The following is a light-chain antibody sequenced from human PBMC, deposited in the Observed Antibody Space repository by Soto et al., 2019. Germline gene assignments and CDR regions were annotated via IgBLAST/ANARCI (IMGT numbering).Light chain of an antibody. CDR1: QSLLHGTGYNY. V-gene: IGKV2-28*01. CDR2: LGS. Sequence: DIVMTQSPLSLLGTPGEPASISCRSSQSLLHGTGYNYLDCYLQKPGQSPQLLIQLGSMRASGVPDRFSGSGSGTDFTLKISRVEAEDVGVYYCMHVLQTPVTFGPGTKVEI. CDR3: MHVLQTPVT. J-gene: IGKJ3*01.